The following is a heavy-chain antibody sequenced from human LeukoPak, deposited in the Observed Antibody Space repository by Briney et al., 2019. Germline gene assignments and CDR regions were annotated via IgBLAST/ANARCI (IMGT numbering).Heavy chain of an antibody. V-gene: IGHV3-15*01. Sequence: GGSLRLSCAASGFTFTSAWMSWVRQAPGKGLEWLGRVKSKSDGGTTDYVAPVKGRFTISRDDSKSTVYLQMDSLKTEDTALYYCTTLGANGPWGQGTLVTVSS. CDR1: GFTFTSAW. J-gene: IGHJ5*02. D-gene: IGHD1-26*01. CDR2: VKSKSDGGTT. CDR3: TTLGANGP.